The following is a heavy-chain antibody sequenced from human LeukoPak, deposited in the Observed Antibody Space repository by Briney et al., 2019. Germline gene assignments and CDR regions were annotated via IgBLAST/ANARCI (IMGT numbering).Heavy chain of an antibody. D-gene: IGHD3-10*01. J-gene: IGHJ4*02. Sequence: PGGSLRLSCAASGFTFSSNYVNWVRQAPGKGLEWVSVIYGGGAPYHADSVKGRFTISRDNSKNTLYLQMNSLRAEDTAVYYCARDFYYGSGSYSYYFDYWGQGTLVTVSS. V-gene: IGHV3-66*01. CDR2: IYGGGAP. CDR3: ARDFYYGSGSYSYYFDY. CDR1: GFTFSSNY.